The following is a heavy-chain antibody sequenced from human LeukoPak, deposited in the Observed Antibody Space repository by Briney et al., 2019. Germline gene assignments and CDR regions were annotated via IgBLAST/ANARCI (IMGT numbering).Heavy chain of an antibody. Sequence: PRASVKVSCKASGYIFTSYYVHWVRQAPGQGLEWMGIINPSGGSTSYAQKFQGRVIMTRDTSTRTVYMELSSVSSDDTAVYYCARDLFHGGNNQLLYYMDVWGKGTTVTVSS. CDR3: ARDLFHGGNNQLLYYMDV. V-gene: IGHV1-46*01. CDR2: INPSGGST. D-gene: IGHD2-2*01. J-gene: IGHJ6*03. CDR1: GYIFTSYY.